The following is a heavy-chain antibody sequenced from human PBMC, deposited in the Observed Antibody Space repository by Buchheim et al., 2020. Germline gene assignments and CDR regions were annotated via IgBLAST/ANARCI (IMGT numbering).Heavy chain of an antibody. V-gene: IGHV3-23*04. CDR2: LTISGDFT. CDR1: GFTFSSAA. CDR3: AKEVRPNDF. Sequence: EVHLVQSGGGLVQPGGSLRLSCEASGFTFSSAAMTWVRQAPGKGLEWVSSLTISGDFTYYADSVRGRFSISRDNSNNTLYLQMNSLRAEDTAVYYCAKEVRPNDFWGQGTL. J-gene: IGHJ4*02.